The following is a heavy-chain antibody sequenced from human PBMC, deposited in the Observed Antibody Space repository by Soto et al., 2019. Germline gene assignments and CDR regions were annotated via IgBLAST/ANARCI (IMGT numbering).Heavy chain of an antibody. D-gene: IGHD2-21*01. V-gene: IGHV3-48*02. J-gene: IGHJ4*02. CDR2: ISSSGSTI. CDR3: ARGRGYCGGTNCYLDY. Sequence: PGGSLRLSCAASGFSFSSHSMKWVRQAPGKGLEWVSYISSSGSTIYYADSVKGRFTISRDNAKNSLYLQMNSLRDDDTAVYYCARGRGYCGGTNCYLDYWGQGIQVTVSS. CDR1: GFSFSSHS.